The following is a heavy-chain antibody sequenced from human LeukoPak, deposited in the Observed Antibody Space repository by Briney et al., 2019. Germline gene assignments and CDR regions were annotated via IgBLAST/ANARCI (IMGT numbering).Heavy chain of an antibody. J-gene: IGHJ4*02. CDR2: IYPGDSDT. V-gene: IGHV5-51*01. CDR3: ARLGWPGIAAAGTVSDY. Sequence: GESLKISCKGSGYSFTSYWIGWVRQLPGKGLEWMGIIYPGDSDTRYSPSFQGQVTVSADKSISTAYLQWSSLKASDTAMYYCARLGWPGIAAAGTVSDYWGQGTLVTVSS. D-gene: IGHD6-13*01. CDR1: GYSFTSYW.